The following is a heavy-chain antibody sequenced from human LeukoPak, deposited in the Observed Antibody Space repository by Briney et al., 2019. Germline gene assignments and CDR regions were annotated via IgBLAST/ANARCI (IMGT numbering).Heavy chain of an antibody. CDR1: GGTFSSYA. Sequence: GASVKVSCKASGGTFSSYAISWVRQAPGQGLEWMGRIIPILGIANYAQKFQGRVTITADKSTSTAYMELSSLRSEDTAVYYCARWGIMVTFGGVIGPDHYGMDVWGQGTTVTVSS. J-gene: IGHJ6*02. D-gene: IGHD3-16*02. CDR3: ARWGIMVTFGGVIGPDHYGMDV. CDR2: IIPILGIA. V-gene: IGHV1-69*04.